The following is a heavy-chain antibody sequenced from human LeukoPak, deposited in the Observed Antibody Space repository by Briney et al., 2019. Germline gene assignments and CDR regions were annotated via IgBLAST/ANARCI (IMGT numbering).Heavy chain of an antibody. J-gene: IGHJ4*02. CDR1: GGSIRSYY. Sequence: SETLSLTCTVSGGSIRSYYWSWIGQPPGKGLEWMGYIFYSGSTDSNPSLKSRVTISVDTSKNQFSLKLSSVTAADTAVYYCARTYCSGGSCHFDYWGQGTLVTVSS. D-gene: IGHD2-15*01. V-gene: IGHV4-59*08. CDR2: IFYSGST. CDR3: ARTYCSGGSCHFDY.